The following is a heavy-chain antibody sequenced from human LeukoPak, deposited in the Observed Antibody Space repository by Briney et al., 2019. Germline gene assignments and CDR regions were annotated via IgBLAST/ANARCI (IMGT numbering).Heavy chain of an antibody. D-gene: IGHD3-22*01. Sequence: PGGSLRLSCAVSGFTFSSYDMSWVRQAPGKGLEWVSAISGSGGSTYYADSVKGRFTISRDNAKNTLNLQMNSLRAEDTAVYYCARDLGQYYDTSDNWFDPWGQGTLVTVSS. V-gene: IGHV3-23*01. J-gene: IGHJ5*02. CDR3: ARDLGQYYDTSDNWFDP. CDR2: ISGSGGST. CDR1: GFTFSSYD.